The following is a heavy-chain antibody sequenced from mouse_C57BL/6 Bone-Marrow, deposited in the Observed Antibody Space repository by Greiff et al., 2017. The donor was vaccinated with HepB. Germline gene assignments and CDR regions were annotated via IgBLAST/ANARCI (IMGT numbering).Heavy chain of an antibody. J-gene: IGHJ1*03. V-gene: IGHV5-16*01. CDR1: GFTFSDYY. D-gene: IGHD2-2*01. Sequence: EVNVVESEGGLVQPGSSMKLSCTASGFTFSDYYMAWVRQVPEKGLEWVANINYDGSSTYYLDSLKSRFIISRDNAKNILYLQMSSLKSEDTATYYCAREWLRRDWYFDVWGTGTTVTVSS. CDR3: AREWLRRDWYFDV. CDR2: INYDGSST.